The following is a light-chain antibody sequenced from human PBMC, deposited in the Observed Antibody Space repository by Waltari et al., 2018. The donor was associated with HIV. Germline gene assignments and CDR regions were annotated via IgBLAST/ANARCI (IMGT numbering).Light chain of an antibody. J-gene: IGKJ1*01. CDR2: GAS. CDR3: QEYNNWPWT. V-gene: IGKV3-15*01. CDR1: ESVSSN. Sequence: VLTQSPATLSVSPGDRVTLSCRASESVSSNLAWYQQKRGQAPRLVIYGASSRAAGIPGSFSGSGSGTEFTLTISSLQSEDFAVYYCQEYNNWPWTFGQGTKVEIK.